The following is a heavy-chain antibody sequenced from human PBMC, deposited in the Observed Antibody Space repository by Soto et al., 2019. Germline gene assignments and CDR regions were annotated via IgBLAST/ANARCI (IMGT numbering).Heavy chain of an antibody. CDR3: ARSVAVPGAHIDY. D-gene: IGHD6-19*01. J-gene: IGHJ4*01. CDR1: GGCISGSY. CDR2: VYYTGST. V-gene: IGHV4-59*01. Sequence: SESLSIACSVCGGCISGSYWSWIRQSPGKGLEWLGYVYYTGSTNYSPSLRSRVSISVDTSKNEFSLRLSSVTAADTAVYFCARSVAVPGAHIDYWGQGTQVTVSS.